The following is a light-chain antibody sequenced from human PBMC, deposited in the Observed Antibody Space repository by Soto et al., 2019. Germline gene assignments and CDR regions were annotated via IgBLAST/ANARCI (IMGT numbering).Light chain of an antibody. CDR3: CSYARSGTS. J-gene: IGLJ2*01. Sequence: QSALTQPASVSGSPGQSITISCTGTSSDVGSYNLVSWYQQHPGKAPKLMIYEGSKRPSGVSSRFSGSKSGNTASLTISGLQAEDEADYYCCSYARSGTSFGGGTKLTVL. CDR2: EGS. CDR1: SSDVGSYNL. V-gene: IGLV2-23*01.